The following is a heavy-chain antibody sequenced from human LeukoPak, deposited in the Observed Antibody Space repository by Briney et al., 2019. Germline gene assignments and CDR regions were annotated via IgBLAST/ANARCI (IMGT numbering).Heavy chain of an antibody. V-gene: IGHV4-59*08. CDR2: IYYGGST. CDR3: ARHTSGWYYFDY. Sequence: PSETLSLTCTVSGGSISSYYWRWIRQPPGKGLEWIGYIYYGGSTNYNPSLKSRVTISVDTSKNQFSLKLSSVTAADTAVYYCARHTSGWYYFDYWGQGTLVTVSS. CDR1: GGSISSYY. J-gene: IGHJ4*02. D-gene: IGHD6-19*01.